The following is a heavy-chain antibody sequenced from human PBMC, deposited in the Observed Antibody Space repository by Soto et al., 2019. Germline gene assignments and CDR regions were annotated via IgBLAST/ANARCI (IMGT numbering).Heavy chain of an antibody. V-gene: IGHV1-3*01. Sequence: GASVKVSCKASGYILTAYAIHWVRQAPGQRLEWMGWISPAHGDTEYSQKLQDRVTFATDTSASTVYMELSNLKSEDTAVYYCTRDVFGGKQPFDYWGPGTLVTGSS. CDR1: GYILTAYA. J-gene: IGHJ4*02. CDR3: TRDVFGGKQPFDY. D-gene: IGHD6-13*01. CDR2: ISPAHGDT.